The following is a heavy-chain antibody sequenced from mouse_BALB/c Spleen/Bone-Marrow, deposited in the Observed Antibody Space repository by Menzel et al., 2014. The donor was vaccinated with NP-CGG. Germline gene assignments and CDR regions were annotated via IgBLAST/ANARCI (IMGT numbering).Heavy chain of an antibody. CDR3: ARSPQRDYAMDY. D-gene: IGHD3-2*02. CDR1: GFTFSSYA. CDR2: ISSGGSYT. Sequence: EVKVVESGGGLVKPGGSLKLSCAASGFTFSSYAMSWVRRSPEKRLEWVAEISSGGSYTYYPDTVTGRFTISRDNAKNTLYLEMSSLRSEDTAMYYCARSPQRDYAMDYWGQGTSVTVSS. J-gene: IGHJ4*01. V-gene: IGHV5-9-4*01.